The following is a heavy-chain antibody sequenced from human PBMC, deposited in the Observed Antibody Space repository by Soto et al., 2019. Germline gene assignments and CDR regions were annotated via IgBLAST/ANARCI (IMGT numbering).Heavy chain of an antibody. V-gene: IGHV4-59*01. CDR2: IYYSGNT. J-gene: IGHJ4*02. D-gene: IGHD6-13*01. CDR1: GGSMSSFY. Sequence: LSLTCTLSGGSMSSFYWSWIRQPPGKGLEWIGYIYYSGNTNYNPSLKSRVTISVDTSKNQFSLRLSSVTAADSAVYYCARGGDISSWNYWGQGTLVTVSS. CDR3: ARGGDISSWNY.